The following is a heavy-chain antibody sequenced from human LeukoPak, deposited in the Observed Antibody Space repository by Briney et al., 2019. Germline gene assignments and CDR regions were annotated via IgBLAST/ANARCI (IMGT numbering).Heavy chain of an antibody. CDR1: GFTFSSFW. D-gene: IGHD6-6*01. V-gene: IGHV3-7*04. J-gene: IGHJ4*02. CDR3: ARGWLAARPTTAAVFDY. Sequence: GGSLRLSCAASGFTFSSFWMDWVRQAPGKGLEWVANIKNDGRERYYVDSVQGRFTISRDNARNSLYLQVNSLRVEDTALYYCARGWLAARPTTAAVFDYWGQGILVTVSP. CDR2: IKNDGRER.